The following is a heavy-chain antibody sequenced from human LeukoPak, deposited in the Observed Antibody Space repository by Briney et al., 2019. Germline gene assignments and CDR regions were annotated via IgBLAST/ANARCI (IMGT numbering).Heavy chain of an antibody. D-gene: IGHD3-22*01. Sequence: GGSLRLSCAASGFTFSSYAMSWVRQAPGKGLEWVSAISGSGGSTYYADSVKGRFIISRDNSKNTLHLQMNSLRAEDTAVYYCARAPYYYDTSGFLIWGQGTMVTVSS. CDR3: ARAPYYYDTSGFLI. V-gene: IGHV3-23*01. CDR2: ISGSGGST. CDR1: GFTFSSYA. J-gene: IGHJ3*02.